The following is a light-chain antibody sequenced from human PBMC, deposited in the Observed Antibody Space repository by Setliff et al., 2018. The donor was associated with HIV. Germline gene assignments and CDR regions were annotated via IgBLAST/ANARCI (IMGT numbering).Light chain of an antibody. CDR1: SSDVGGHTF. V-gene: IGLV2-14*01. Sequence: QSALTQPASVSGSPGQSITISCTGTSSDVGGHTFVSWYQQHPGKVPKLIIYGVNNRPSGVSNRFSGSKSGNTASLTISGLRAEDEADYYCSSYSSTSTQIFGTGTKVTVL. J-gene: IGLJ1*01. CDR2: GVN. CDR3: SSYSSTSTQI.